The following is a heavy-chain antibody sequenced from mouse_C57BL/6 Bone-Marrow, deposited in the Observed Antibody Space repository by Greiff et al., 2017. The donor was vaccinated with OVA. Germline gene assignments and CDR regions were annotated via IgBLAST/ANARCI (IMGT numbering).Heavy chain of an antibody. V-gene: IGHV3-8*01. Sequence: EVKLMESGPGLAKPSQTLSLTCSVTGYSITSDYWNWIRKFPGNKLEYMGYISYSGSTYYNPSPKSRISITRDTSKNQYYLQLDSVTTDDTATYYCARSPYDAPWFAYWGQGTLVTVSA. CDR1: GYSITSDY. CDR3: ARSPYDAPWFAY. J-gene: IGHJ3*01. CDR2: ISYSGST. D-gene: IGHD2-3*01.